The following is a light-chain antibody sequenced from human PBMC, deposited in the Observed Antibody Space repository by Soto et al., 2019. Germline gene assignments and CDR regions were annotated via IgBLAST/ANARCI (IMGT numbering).Light chain of an antibody. CDR2: DAS. Sequence: DIPMTQSPSTLSASVGDRVTITCRASQSISTWLAWYQQKPGKAPKVLIYDASSLESGVPSRFSGSGSGREFTLTISSLQPDDFTTYYCQQYNSYPLTFGGGTKVEIK. J-gene: IGKJ4*01. V-gene: IGKV1-5*01. CDR3: QQYNSYPLT. CDR1: QSISTW.